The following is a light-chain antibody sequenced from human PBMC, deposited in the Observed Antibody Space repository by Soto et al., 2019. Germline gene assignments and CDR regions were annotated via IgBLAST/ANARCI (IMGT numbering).Light chain of an antibody. J-gene: IGKJ1*01. CDR1: QTVSSSF. V-gene: IGKV3-20*01. Sequence: EVVLTQSPGTLSLSPGERATLSCRTSQTVSSSFLAWYQQTPGQAPRLLIYDASIRATDIPDRFTGSGSGTDFTLTISRLEPEDFAVYYCHQYGYLGTFGQGTKVDIK. CDR3: HQYGYLGT. CDR2: DAS.